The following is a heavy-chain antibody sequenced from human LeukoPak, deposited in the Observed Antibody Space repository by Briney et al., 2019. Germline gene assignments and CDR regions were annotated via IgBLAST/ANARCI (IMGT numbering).Heavy chain of an antibody. J-gene: IGHJ4*02. CDR1: GYTFTSYY. CDR2: INPSGGST. V-gene: IGHV1-46*01. CDR3: ATEDPYIRSSSPRLDY. D-gene: IGHD6-13*01. Sequence: GASVKVSCKASGYTFTSYYMHWVRQAPGQGLEWMGIINPSGGSTSYAQKFQGRVTMTEDTSTDTAYMELSSLRSEDTAVYYCATEDPYIRSSSPRLDYWGQGTLVTVSS.